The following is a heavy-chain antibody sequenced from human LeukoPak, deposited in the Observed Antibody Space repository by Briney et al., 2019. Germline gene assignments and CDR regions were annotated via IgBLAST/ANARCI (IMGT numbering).Heavy chain of an antibody. Sequence: PSQTLSLTCAVSGGSISSGGYSWSWIRQPPGKGLEWIGYIYYSGSTYYNPSLKSRVTISVDTSKNQFSLKLSSVTAADTAVYYCARARSSWYGGGDYWGQGTLVTVSS. CDR2: IYYSGST. CDR1: GGSISSGGYS. D-gene: IGHD6-13*01. CDR3: ARARSSWYGGGDY. V-gene: IGHV4-30-4*07. J-gene: IGHJ4*02.